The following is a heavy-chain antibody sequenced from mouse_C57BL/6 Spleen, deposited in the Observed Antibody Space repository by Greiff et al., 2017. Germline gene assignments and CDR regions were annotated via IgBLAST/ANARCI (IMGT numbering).Heavy chain of an antibody. V-gene: IGHV1-82*01. CDR3: ARGDFQFAY. Sequence: QVQLQQSGPELVKPGASVKISCKASGYAFSSSWMNWVKQRPGKGIEWIGRIYPGDGDTNYNGKFKGKATLTEDKTPSTAYMQLSSLTSEDSAVYFCARGDFQFAYWGQGTLVTVSA. CDR2: IYPGDGDT. J-gene: IGHJ3*01. CDR1: GYAFSSSW.